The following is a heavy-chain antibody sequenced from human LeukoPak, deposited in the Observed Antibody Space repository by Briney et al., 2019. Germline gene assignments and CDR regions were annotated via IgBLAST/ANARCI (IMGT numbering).Heavy chain of an antibody. CDR3: ARVVDCSSTSCYSGYYYYGMDV. D-gene: IGHD2-2*01. V-gene: IGHV4-59*01. CDR2: IYYSGST. Sequence: SETLSLTCTVSGGSISSYYWSWIRQPPWKGLEWIGYIYYSGSTNYNPSLKSRVTISVDTSKNQFSLKLSSVTAADTAVYYCARVVDCSSTSCYSGYYYYGMDVWGQGTTVTVSS. CDR1: GGSISSYY. J-gene: IGHJ6*02.